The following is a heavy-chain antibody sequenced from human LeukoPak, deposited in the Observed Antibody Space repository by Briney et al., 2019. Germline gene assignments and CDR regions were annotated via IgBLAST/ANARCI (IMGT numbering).Heavy chain of an antibody. V-gene: IGHV4-38-2*02. CDR2: IYTSGST. D-gene: IGHD3-3*01. CDR3: ARGAYDFWSGYYYPGYYYYMDV. CDR1: GYSISSGYY. J-gene: IGHJ6*03. Sequence: TSETLSLTCTVSGYSISSGYYWGWIRQPPGKGLEWIGRIYTSGSTNYNPSLKSRVTISVDTSKNQFSLKLSSVTAADTAVYYCARGAYDFWSGYYYPGYYYYMDVWGKGTTVTVSS.